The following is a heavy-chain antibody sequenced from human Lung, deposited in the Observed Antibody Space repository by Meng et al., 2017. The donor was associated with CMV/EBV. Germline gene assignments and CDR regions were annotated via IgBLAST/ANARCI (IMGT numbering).Heavy chain of an antibody. J-gene: IGHJ3*02. Sequence: GESXKISCAVSGMNLETYWMHWVRQVPGKGLVWLSRIYSDGVTTRYADSVKGRFTISRDNTKNTLYLQMNGLRVEDTAVYYCVREPGRGAFDIWGQGTMVTVSS. CDR2: IYSDGVTT. D-gene: IGHD3-10*01. CDR3: VREPGRGAFDI. CDR1: GMNLETYW. V-gene: IGHV3-74*01.